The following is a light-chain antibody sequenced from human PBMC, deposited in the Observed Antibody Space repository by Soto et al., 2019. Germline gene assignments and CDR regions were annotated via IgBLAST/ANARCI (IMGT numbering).Light chain of an antibody. J-gene: IGKJ1*01. CDR3: QQYGSSWA. CDR2: GAS. CDR1: QDVSSSY. V-gene: IGKV3-20*01. Sequence: EIVLTQSPGTLSLSPGERATLSCRASQDVSSSYLTWYQQKPGQAPRLLIFGASSRATGIPDRFSGSGSGTDFTLTISRLEPEDFVVYYCQQYGSSWAFGQGTKVEIK.